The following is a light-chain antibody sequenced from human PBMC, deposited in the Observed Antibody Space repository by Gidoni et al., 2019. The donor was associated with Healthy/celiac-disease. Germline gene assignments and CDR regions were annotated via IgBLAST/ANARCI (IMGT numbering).Light chain of an antibody. J-gene: IGLJ2*01. CDR2: EVS. CDR3: CSYAGSSTVV. CDR1: SSDVGSYNL. Sequence: QSALTQPAYVSGSPGQSITISCTGTSSDVGSYNLVSWYQQHPGKAPKLIIYEVSKRPSGVSNRFSGSKSGNTASLTISGLQAEDEADYYCCSYAGSSTVVFGGGTKLTVL. V-gene: IGLV2-23*02.